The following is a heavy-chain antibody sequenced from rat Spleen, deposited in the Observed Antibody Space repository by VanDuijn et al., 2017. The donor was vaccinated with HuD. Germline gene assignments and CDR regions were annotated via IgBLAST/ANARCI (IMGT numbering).Heavy chain of an antibody. J-gene: IGHJ2*01. D-gene: IGHD4-3*01. Sequence: EVHLVESGGGLVQPGRSLKLSCTASGFTFSDYYMAWVRQAPKKGLEWVESISYEDSGTYYGDSVKGRFTISRDNETSTLYLQMYSLRSEDTATYYCTRDIWGNSGYGWFAYWGQGVMVTVSS. CDR3: TRDIWGNSGYGWFAY. CDR1: GFTFSDYY. CDR2: ISYEDSGT. V-gene: IGHV5-22*01.